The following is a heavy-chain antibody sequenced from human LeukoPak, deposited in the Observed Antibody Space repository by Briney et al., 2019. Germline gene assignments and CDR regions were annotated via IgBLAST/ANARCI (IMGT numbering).Heavy chain of an antibody. CDR2: ISSSGSTI. J-gene: IGHJ4*02. CDR1: GFTFSSYE. V-gene: IGHV3-48*03. CDR3: AKDGYIYGYIGVDY. Sequence: GGSLRLSCAASGFTFSSYEMNWVRQAPGKGLEWVSYISSSGSTIYYADSVKGRFTISRDNSKNTLYLQMNSLRAEGTAVYYCAKDGYIYGYIGVDYWGQGTLVTVSS. D-gene: IGHD5-18*01.